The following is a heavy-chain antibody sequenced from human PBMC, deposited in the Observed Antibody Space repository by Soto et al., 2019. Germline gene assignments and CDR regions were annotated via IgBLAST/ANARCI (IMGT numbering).Heavy chain of an antibody. V-gene: IGHV3-30*18. CDR3: ENSYYFGMGL. CDR1: VTTSGNYG. J-gene: IGHJ6*02. CDR2: ISSDGSDK. Sequence: HPGGSLRLSGASSVTTSGNYGMHGVGQAPGKGLEWVASISSDGSDKYYADSVKGRLTLSRDKSKSALYLQLNSLRAEDTAVFYCENSYYFGMGLWGQGRTVTVFS.